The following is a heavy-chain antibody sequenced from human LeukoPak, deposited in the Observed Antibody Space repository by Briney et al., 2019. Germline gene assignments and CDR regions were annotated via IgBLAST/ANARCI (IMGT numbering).Heavy chain of an antibody. D-gene: IGHD1-26*01. J-gene: IGHJ4*02. CDR2: IYSGGST. CDR1: GFTVSSNY. CDR3: ARVRSGSYSLYYFDY. Sequence: PGGSLRLSCAASGFTVSSNYMGWVRQAPGKGLEWVSVIYSGGSTYYADSVKGRFTISRDNSKNTLYLQMNSLRAEDTAVYYCARVRSGSYSLYYFDYWGQGTLVTVSS. V-gene: IGHV3-53*01.